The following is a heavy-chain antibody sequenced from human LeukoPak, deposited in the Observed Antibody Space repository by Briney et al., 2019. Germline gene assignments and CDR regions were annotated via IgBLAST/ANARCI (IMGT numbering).Heavy chain of an antibody. D-gene: IGHD3-10*01. CDR2: INHSGST. V-gene: IGHV4-34*01. Sequence: PSETLSLTCAVYGGSFSGYYWSWIRQPPGKGLEWIGEINHSGSTNHNPSLKSRVTISVDTSKNQFSLKLSSVTAADTAVYYCARGRGFSAASWFDPWGQGTLVTVSS. CDR1: GGSFSGYY. CDR3: ARGRGFSAASWFDP. J-gene: IGHJ5*02.